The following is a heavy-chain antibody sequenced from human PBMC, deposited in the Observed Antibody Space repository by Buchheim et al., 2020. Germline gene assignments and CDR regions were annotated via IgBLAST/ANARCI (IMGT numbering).Heavy chain of an antibody. Sequence: EVQLLESGGDLVQPGGSLRLSCAGSGFPSINHALNWVRQAPGQGLEWVSSITGGGVTTYYADSVKGRFTISRDNSRSTLYLQMNSLRAEDTATYFCTRSMAVAGYSFYYYGMDVWGPGTT. CDR3: TRSMAVAGYSFYYYGMDV. D-gene: IGHD6-19*01. J-gene: IGHJ6*02. CDR2: ITGGGVTT. CDR1: GFPSINHA. V-gene: IGHV3-23*01.